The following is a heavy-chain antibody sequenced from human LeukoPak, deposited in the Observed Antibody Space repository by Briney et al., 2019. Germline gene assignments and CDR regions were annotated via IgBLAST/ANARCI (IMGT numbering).Heavy chain of an antibody. CDR3: AKDLRVGYCSSTNCPEAFDI. J-gene: IGHJ3*02. CDR2: ISGSGGST. V-gene: IGHV3-23*01. CDR1: GFTFSSYA. D-gene: IGHD2-2*01. Sequence: GGSLRLSCAASGFTFSSYAMSWVRQAPGKGLEWVSAISGSGGSTYYADSVKGRFSISRDNSKNTLDLQMNSLRAEDTAVYYCAKDLRVGYCSSTNCPEAFDIWGQGTMVTVSS.